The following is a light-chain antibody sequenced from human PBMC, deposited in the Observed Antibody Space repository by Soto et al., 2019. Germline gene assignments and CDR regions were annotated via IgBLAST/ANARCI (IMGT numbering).Light chain of an antibody. CDR3: QQYDSSPPSWT. Sequence: LTQSPSFLSASVGDRVTITCRASQGISSYLAWYQQKPGQAPRLLIYGASSRATGIPDRFSGSGSGTDFTLTISRLEPEDFAVYYCQQYDSSPPSWTFGQGTTVEVK. V-gene: IGKV3-20*01. J-gene: IGKJ1*01. CDR1: QGISSY. CDR2: GAS.